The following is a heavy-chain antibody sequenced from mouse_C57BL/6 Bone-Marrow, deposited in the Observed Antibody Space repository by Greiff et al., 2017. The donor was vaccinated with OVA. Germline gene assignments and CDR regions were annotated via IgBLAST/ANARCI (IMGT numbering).Heavy chain of an antibody. J-gene: IGHJ1*03. Sequence: QVQLQQPGAELVKPGASVKLSCKASGYTFTSYWMHWVKQRPGQGLEWIGMIHPNSGSTNYNEKFKSKATLTVDKSSSTAYMQLSSLTSEDSAVYYCAGEDSGYYGYGYFDVWGTGTTVTVSS. V-gene: IGHV1-64*01. CDR1: GYTFTSYW. CDR3: AGEDSGYYGYGYFDV. CDR2: IHPNSGST. D-gene: IGHD1-1*01.